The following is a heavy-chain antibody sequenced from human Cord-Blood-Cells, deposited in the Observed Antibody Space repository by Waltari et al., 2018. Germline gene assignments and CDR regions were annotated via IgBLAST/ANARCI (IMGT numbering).Heavy chain of an antibody. J-gene: IGHJ3*02. D-gene: IGHD1-7*01. V-gene: IGHV4-59*01. Sequence: QVQLQESGPGLVKPSETLSLTCTVSGGSISSYYWSWIRQAPGKGLEWIGYIYYSGSTNYNPSLKSRVTISVDTSKNQFSLKLSSVTAADTAVYYCARDGDWNYFAFDIWGQGTMVTVSS. CDR3: ARDGDWNYFAFDI. CDR2: IYYSGST. CDR1: GGSISSYY.